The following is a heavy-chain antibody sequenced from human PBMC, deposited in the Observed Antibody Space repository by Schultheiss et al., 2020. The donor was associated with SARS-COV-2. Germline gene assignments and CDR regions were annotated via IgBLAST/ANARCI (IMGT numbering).Heavy chain of an antibody. CDR3: ARGAGGSGSYPS. CDR1: GGSMSTYY. J-gene: IGHJ5*02. D-gene: IGHD3-10*01. V-gene: IGHV4-59*01. CDR2: ISYSGST. Sequence: SETLSLTFTVSGGSMSTYYWSWIRQPPGKGLEYIGYISYSGSTNYNPSLKSRVTILIDTSKNQFSLKLTYVTAADTAVYYCARGAGGSGSYPSWGQGALVTVSS.